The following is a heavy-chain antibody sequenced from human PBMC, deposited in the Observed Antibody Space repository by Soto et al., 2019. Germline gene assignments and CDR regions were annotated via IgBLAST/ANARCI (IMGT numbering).Heavy chain of an antibody. CDR3: AREQQQREDWYFDF. Sequence: QVQLVQSGGGLVKPGGSLRLSCAASGFTFSNYYMSWIRQAPGKALEWVSYISTFSSYKEYADSVKGRFTISRDNSKNSLYLQMNSLRAEDTAVYYCAREQQQREDWYFDFWGHGTLVTVSS. D-gene: IGHD6-13*01. J-gene: IGHJ2*01. CDR1: GFTFSNYY. V-gene: IGHV3-11*05. CDR2: ISTFSSYK.